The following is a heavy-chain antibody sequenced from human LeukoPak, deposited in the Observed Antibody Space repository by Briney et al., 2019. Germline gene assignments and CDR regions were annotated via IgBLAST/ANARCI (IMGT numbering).Heavy chain of an antibody. CDR2: ISSSSSFI. Sequence: PGGSLRLSCAASGFTFSSYWMSWVRQAPGKGLEWVSSISSSSSFIFYADSVKGRFTISRDNAKNSLYLQMNSLRAEDTAVYYCATKRLSGSYLFDYWGQGTLVTVSS. V-gene: IGHV3-21*01. CDR1: GFTFSSYW. CDR3: ATKRLSGSYLFDY. D-gene: IGHD1-26*01. J-gene: IGHJ4*02.